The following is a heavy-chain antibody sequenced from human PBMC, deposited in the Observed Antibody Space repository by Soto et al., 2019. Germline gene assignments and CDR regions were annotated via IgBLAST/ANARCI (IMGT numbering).Heavy chain of an antibody. CDR3: TRWDYNAANAFHI. CDR2: INGDGTST. Sequence: GGSLRLSCAASGFTFDSSWMHWVRQAAGKGLVWVSRINGDGTSTSYADSVKGRFTISRDNAKNTLYLQMDSLRVEDTAVYYCTRWDYNAANAFHIWGQGTMVTVSS. D-gene: IGHD1-1*01. J-gene: IGHJ3*02. CDR1: GFTFDSSW. V-gene: IGHV3-74*01.